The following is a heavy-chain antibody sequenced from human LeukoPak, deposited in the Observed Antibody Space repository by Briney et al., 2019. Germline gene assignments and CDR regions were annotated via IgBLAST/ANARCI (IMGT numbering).Heavy chain of an antibody. J-gene: IGHJ4*02. CDR2: IYHSGSA. Sequence: SETLSLTCAVSGGSISSSNWWNWVRQPPGKELEWIGEIYHSGSANYNPSLRSRVTISLDKSENQFSLKLNSVTAADTAVYYCARKVRGVYNFDNWGRGTLVTVSS. CDR1: GGSISSSNW. V-gene: IGHV4-4*02. CDR3: ARKVRGVYNFDN. D-gene: IGHD3-10*01.